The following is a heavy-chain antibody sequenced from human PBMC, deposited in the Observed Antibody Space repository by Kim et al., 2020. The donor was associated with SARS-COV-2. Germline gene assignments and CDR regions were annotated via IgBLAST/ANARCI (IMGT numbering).Heavy chain of an antibody. CDR2: IYYSGST. V-gene: IGHV4-59*01. Sequence: SETLSLTCTVSGGSISSYYWSWIRQPPGKGLEWIGYIYYSGSTNYNPSLKSRVTISVDTSKNQFSLKLSSVTAADTAVYYCARDTPPYYYDSSGLDYWGQGTLVTVSS. D-gene: IGHD3-22*01. CDR1: GGSISSYY. CDR3: ARDTPPYYYDSSGLDY. J-gene: IGHJ4*02.